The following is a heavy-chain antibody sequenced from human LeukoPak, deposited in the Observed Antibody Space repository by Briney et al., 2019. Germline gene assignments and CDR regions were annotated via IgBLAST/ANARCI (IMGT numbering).Heavy chain of an antibody. Sequence: PSETLSLTCTVSGGSISSGGYYWSWIRQHPGKGLEWIGYIYYSGSTYYNPSPKSRVTISVDTSKNQFSLKLSSVTAADTAVYYCAREDRGYSYGGVWGQGTMVTVSS. V-gene: IGHV4-31*03. D-gene: IGHD5-18*01. J-gene: IGHJ3*01. CDR1: GGSISSGGYY. CDR2: IYYSGST. CDR3: AREDRGYSYGGV.